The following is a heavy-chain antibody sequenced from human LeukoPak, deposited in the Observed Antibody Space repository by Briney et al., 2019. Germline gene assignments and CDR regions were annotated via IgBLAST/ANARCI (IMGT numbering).Heavy chain of an antibody. J-gene: IGHJ6*02. CDR3: ARDRWSSGYSRYYYYYGMDV. Sequence: PGGSLRLSCAASGFTFSSYAMSWVRQAPGKGLEWVSVIYSGGSTYYADSVKGRFTISRDNSKNTLYLQMNSLRAEDTAVYYCARDRWSSGYSRYYYYYGMDVWGQGTTVTVSS. D-gene: IGHD3-22*01. V-gene: IGHV3-66*01. CDR1: GFTFSSYA. CDR2: IYSGGST.